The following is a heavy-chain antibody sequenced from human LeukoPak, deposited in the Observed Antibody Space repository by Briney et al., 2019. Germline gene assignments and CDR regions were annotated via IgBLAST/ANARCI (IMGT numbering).Heavy chain of an antibody. CDR2: ISYDGSNK. V-gene: IGHV3-30*04. D-gene: IGHD3-22*01. J-gene: IGHJ3*02. Sequence: GALRLSCAASGFTFSSYAMHWVRQAPGKGLEWVAVISYDGSNKYYADSVKGRFTISRDNSKNTLYLQMNSLRAEDTAVYYCAREGMIVVVPTRRDAFDIWGQGTMVTVSS. CDR1: GFTFSSYA. CDR3: AREGMIVVVPTRRDAFDI.